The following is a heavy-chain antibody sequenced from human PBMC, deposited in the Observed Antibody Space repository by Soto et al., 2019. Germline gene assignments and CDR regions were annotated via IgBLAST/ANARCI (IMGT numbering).Heavy chain of an antibody. CDR1: GGSFSGYY. D-gene: IGHD3-16*01. CDR3: ARSKLWAIAFDY. V-gene: IGHV4-34*01. CDR2: INHSGST. Sequence: SETLSITCAVYGGSFSGYYWSWIRQPPGKGLEWIGEINHSGSTNYNPSLKSRVTISVDTSKNLFSLKLSSVTAADTAVYYGARSKLWAIAFDYWGPGTLVTLFS. J-gene: IGHJ4*02.